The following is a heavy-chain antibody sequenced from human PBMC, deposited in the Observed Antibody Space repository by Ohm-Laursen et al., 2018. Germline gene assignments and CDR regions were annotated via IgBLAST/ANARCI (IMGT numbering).Heavy chain of an antibody. CDR2: ISWNSGRI. Sequence: SLRLSCAASGFTFDDYAMHWVRQAPGKGLEWVSSISWNSGRIGYADSVKGRFTISRDSAKNSLFLQMNSLRAEDTAVYYCAKGPFIAVAGSNYFFDYWGQGTLVTVSS. CDR1: GFTFDDYA. CDR3: AKGPFIAVAGSNYFFDY. D-gene: IGHD6-19*01. V-gene: IGHV3-9*01. J-gene: IGHJ4*02.